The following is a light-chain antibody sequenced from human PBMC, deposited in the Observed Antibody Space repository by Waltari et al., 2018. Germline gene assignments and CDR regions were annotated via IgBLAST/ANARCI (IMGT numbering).Light chain of an antibody. CDR2: AAS. CDR1: QSISSY. J-gene: IGKJ5*01. Sequence: DIQMTQSPSSLSASVGDRVTITCRASQSISSYLNWYQQKPGKAPKLLIYAASSLQSGVPSRFSGSGSGTDFTLTISSLQPEDFATYYCQHFYTYTIAFGHGTRLE. V-gene: IGKV1-39*01. CDR3: QHFYTYTIA.